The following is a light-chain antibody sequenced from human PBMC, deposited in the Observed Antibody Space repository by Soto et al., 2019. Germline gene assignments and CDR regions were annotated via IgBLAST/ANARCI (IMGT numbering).Light chain of an antibody. CDR1: SSDVGSYDL. CDR2: EGS. J-gene: IGLJ2*01. V-gene: IGLV2-23*01. Sequence: QSALTQPASVSGSPGQSITVSCTGTSSDVGSYDLVSWYQQHPGRAPQLLIYEGSKRPSGVSNRFSGAKSGKPASLTISGLQAEDEADYYCCSYAGSSTWVFGGGTKLTVL. CDR3: CSYAGSSTWV.